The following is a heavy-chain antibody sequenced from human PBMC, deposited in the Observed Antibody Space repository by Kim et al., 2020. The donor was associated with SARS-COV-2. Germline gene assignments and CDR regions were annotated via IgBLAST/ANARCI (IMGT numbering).Heavy chain of an antibody. Sequence: ADAVKGRFTSSRDNAKNSLYLQMNSRRAEDTALYYCAKGADPWLVLPLDYWGQGTLVTVSS. V-gene: IGHV3-9*01. J-gene: IGHJ4*02. CDR3: AKGADPWLVLPLDY. D-gene: IGHD6-19*01.